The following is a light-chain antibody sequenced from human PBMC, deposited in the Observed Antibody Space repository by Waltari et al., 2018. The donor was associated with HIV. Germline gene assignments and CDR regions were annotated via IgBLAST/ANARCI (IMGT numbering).Light chain of an antibody. CDR2: AAS. CDR3: QQSYSTSWT. V-gene: IGKV1-39*01. Sequence: DIQMTQSRAALSASAGDRVTITCRASQDIGNYLNWYQQKPGRAPKVLIYAASSLQSGVPSRFSGSRSGTDFTLTISSLQPEDFATYYCQQSYSTSWTFGPGTKVEI. J-gene: IGKJ1*01. CDR1: QDIGNY.